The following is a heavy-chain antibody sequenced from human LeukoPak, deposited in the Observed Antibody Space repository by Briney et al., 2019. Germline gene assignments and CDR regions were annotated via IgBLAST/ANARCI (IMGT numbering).Heavy chain of an antibody. CDR2: IYHSGST. Sequence: SETLSLTCTVSGGSISSGGYYWSWIRQPPGKGLEWIGYIYHSGSTYYNPSLKSRVTISVDKSKNQFSLKLSSVTAADTAVYYCARDSSRPYYYYGMDVWGQGTTVTVSS. J-gene: IGHJ6*02. D-gene: IGHD6-13*01. V-gene: IGHV4-30-2*01. CDR1: GGSISSGGYY. CDR3: ARDSSRPYYYYGMDV.